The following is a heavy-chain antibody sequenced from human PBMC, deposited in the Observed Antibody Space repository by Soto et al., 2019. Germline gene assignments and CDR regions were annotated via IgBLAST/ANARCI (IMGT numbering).Heavy chain of an antibody. Sequence: GASVKVSCKASGYTFTSYYMHWVRQAPGQGLEWMGIINPSGGSTSYAQKFQGRVTMTRDTSTSKVYMELSSLRSEDTAVYYCARDKGGGLAPVDTAMAYYYYGMGVWGQGTTVTVSS. V-gene: IGHV1-46*01. CDR2: INPSGGST. J-gene: IGHJ6*01. CDR1: GYTFTSYY. D-gene: IGHD5-18*01. CDR3: ARDKGGGLAPVDTAMAYYYYGMGV.